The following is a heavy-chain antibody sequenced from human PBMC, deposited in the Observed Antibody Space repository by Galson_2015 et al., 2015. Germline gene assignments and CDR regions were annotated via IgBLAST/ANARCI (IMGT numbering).Heavy chain of an antibody. V-gene: IGHV3-48*03. Sequence: SLRLSCAASGFTFSSYEMNWVRQAPGKGLEWVSYISSSGSTIYYADSVKGRFTISRDNAKNSLYLQINSLRAEDTAVYYCARERYSYGSLHFDYWGQGTLVTVSS. CDR3: ARERYSYGSLHFDY. D-gene: IGHD5-18*01. CDR1: GFTFSSYE. CDR2: ISSSGSTI. J-gene: IGHJ4*02.